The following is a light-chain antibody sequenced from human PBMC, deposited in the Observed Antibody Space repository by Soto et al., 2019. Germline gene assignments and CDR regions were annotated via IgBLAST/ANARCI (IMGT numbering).Light chain of an antibody. CDR3: HQYGSLPWT. V-gene: IGKV3-20*01. Sequence: DIVLTQSPDTLSLSPGERAILSCRASQSVTNNFLAWYQQKPGQAPRLLMFGASSRATGIPDRLSGSGSGTDFTLTISRLEPEDFAIYHCHQYGSLPWTFGQGAKVEIK. CDR1: QSVTNNF. CDR2: GAS. J-gene: IGKJ1*01.